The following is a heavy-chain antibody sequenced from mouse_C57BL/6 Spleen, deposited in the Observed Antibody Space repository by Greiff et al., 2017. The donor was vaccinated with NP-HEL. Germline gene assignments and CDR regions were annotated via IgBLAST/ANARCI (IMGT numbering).Heavy chain of an antibody. CDR1: GYAFSSSW. D-gene: IGHD3-2*02. Sequence: VQLQQSGPELVKPGASVKISCKASGYAFSSSWMNWVKQRPGKGLEWIGRFYPGDGDTNYNGKFKGKATLTADKSSSTAYMQLSSLTSEDSAVYFCARSGSSGYVGYWGQGTTLTVSS. CDR3: ARSGSSGYVGY. CDR2: FYPGDGDT. J-gene: IGHJ2*01. V-gene: IGHV1-82*01.